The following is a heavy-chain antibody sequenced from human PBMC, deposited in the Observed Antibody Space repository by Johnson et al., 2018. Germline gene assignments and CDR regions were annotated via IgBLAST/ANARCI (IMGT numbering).Heavy chain of an antibody. Sequence: QVQLVQSGGGVVQPGRSLRLSCAASGFTFSSYGMHWVRQAPGKGLEWVAVISYDGSNKYYADSVKGRFTISRDNSKNTLYLQMNSLRAEDTAVYYCAKRGGSMVRGGIITYYYYMDVWGKGTTVTVSS. J-gene: IGHJ6*03. D-gene: IGHD3-10*01. CDR1: GFTFSSYG. V-gene: IGHV3-30*18. CDR3: AKRGGSMVRGGIITYYYYMDV. CDR2: ISYDGSNK.